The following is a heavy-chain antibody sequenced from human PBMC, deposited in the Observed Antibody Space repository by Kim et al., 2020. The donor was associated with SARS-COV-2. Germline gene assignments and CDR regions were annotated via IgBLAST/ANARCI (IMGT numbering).Heavy chain of an antibody. Sequence: ASVKVSCKASGYSFTAYAIHWVRQALGQGLEWMGGINTITGNPTYAQGFTGRFVFSLDTSVSTAYLQINSLKAEDTAVYYSAREYSSSPYWYFNLWGRGTLVTVSS. CDR2: INTITGNP. V-gene: IGHV7-4-1*02. D-gene: IGHD6-13*01. CDR1: GYSFTAYA. CDR3: AREYSSSPYWYFNL. J-gene: IGHJ2*01.